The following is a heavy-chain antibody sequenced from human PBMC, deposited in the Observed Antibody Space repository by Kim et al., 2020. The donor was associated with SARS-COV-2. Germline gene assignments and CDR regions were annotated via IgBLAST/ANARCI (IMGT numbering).Heavy chain of an antibody. CDR3: ARGPGGILTGWGYGMDV. Sequence: SETLSLTCAVSGGSISSSNCWCWVRQPPGEGLQWIGEIYHSGSTNYNTSLKSRVTISVDKSKNQFSLKLSSVTAADTAVYYCARGPGGILTGWGYGMDVWGQGTTVTVSS. J-gene: IGHJ6*02. CDR2: IYHSGST. D-gene: IGHD3-9*01. CDR1: GGSISSSNC. V-gene: IGHV4-4*02.